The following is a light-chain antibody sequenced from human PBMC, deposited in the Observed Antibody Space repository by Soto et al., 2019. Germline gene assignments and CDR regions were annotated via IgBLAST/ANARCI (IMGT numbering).Light chain of an antibody. CDR3: SSYTRCSTRV. V-gene: IGLV2-14*01. CDR1: SSDVGGYNY. CDR2: DVS. J-gene: IGLJ1*01. Sequence: SALTQPASVSGSPGQSITISCTGTSSDVGGYNYVSWYQQHPGKAPKLMIYDVSNRPSGVSNRFSGSKSGNTASLTISGLQAEDEADYYCSSYTRCSTRVFGTGTKSPS.